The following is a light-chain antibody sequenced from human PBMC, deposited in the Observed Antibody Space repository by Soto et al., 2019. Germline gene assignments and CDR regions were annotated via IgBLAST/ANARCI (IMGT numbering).Light chain of an antibody. J-gene: IGKJ5*01. CDR2: KAS. CDR3: QQYNSYPIT. Sequence: DIQMTQSPSTLSAFVGDRVTITCRASQSISSWLAWYQQKPGKAPKSLIYKASSLESGVPSRFSGGGSGTEYTLTISSLQPDDFATYYCQQYNSYPITLGQGTRLEIK. V-gene: IGKV1-5*03. CDR1: QSISSW.